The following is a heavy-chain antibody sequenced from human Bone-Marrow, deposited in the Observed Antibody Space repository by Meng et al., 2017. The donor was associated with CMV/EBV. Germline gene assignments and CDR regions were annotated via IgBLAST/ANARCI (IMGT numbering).Heavy chain of an antibody. Sequence: SETLSLTCTVSGGSISDSSHYWGWIRQLPGKGLEWIGSIYYSGSTYYNPSLKSRVTISVDTSKNQFSLKLSSVTAAGTAVYYCAREGRGYGFWGQGTLVTVSS. J-gene: IGHJ4*02. D-gene: IGHD3-22*01. V-gene: IGHV4-39*07. CDR3: AREGRGYGF. CDR1: GGSISDSSHY. CDR2: IYYSGST.